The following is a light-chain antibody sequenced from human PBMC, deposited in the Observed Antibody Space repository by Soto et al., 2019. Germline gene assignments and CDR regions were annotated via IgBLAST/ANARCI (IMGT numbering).Light chain of an antibody. V-gene: IGKV3-20*01. Sequence: EIVMTQSPATLSVSPGERATLSCRAGQSVSSNLAWYQQKPGQAPRLLIYATSSRATGIPDRFSGSGSGTDFTLTISRLEPEDFAVYYCQQYGSSPPGLTFGGGTKVDIK. CDR1: QSVSSN. CDR2: ATS. CDR3: QQYGSSPPGLT. J-gene: IGKJ4*01.